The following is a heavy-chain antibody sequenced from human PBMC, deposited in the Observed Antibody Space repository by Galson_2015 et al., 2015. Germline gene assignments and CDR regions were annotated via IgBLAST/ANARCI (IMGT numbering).Heavy chain of an antibody. CDR3: ARRGFYHDSSGCHFDF. D-gene: IGHD3-22*01. V-gene: IGHV5-51*01. Sequence: QSGAEVKKPGESLKISCKGSGYSFSTYWIGWVRQMPGKGLEWMGIIYPGDSDTRYSPSFQGQVTISADKSISTAYLQWSSLKASDTAKYYFARRGFYHDSSGCHFDFWGQGTLVPVSS. J-gene: IGHJ4*02. CDR2: IYPGDSDT. CDR1: GYSFSTYW.